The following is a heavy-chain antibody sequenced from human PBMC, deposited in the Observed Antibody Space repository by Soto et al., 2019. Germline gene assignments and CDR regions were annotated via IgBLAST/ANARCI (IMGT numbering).Heavy chain of an antibody. D-gene: IGHD4-4*01. V-gene: IGHV3-30*18. CDR3: AKGRRGATVTPYGRDV. CDR2: MSYDGINA. J-gene: IGHJ6*01. Sequence: QVQLVESGGGVVQPGRSLRLSCEASGFTFSTYGMHWVRQAPGKGLEWVAVMSYDGINAYYADSVKGRFTISRDNSKNTLYVQVNRLRADDTAVYFCAKGRRGATVTPYGRDVWGQGTTVSVSS. CDR1: GFTFSTYG.